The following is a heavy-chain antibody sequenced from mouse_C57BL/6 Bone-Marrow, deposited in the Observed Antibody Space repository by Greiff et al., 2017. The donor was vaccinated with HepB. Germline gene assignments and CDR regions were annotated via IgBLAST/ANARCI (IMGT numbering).Heavy chain of an antibody. Sequence: EVHLVESGPGLVKPSQSLSLTCSVTGYSITSGYYWNWIRQFPGNKLEWMGYISYDGSNNYNPSLKNRISITRDTSKNQFFLKLNSVTTEDTATYYCARETTTVVPYFDVWGTGTTVTVSS. J-gene: IGHJ1*03. CDR2: ISYDGSN. CDR3: ARETTTVVPYFDV. D-gene: IGHD1-1*01. V-gene: IGHV3-6*01. CDR1: GYSITSGYY.